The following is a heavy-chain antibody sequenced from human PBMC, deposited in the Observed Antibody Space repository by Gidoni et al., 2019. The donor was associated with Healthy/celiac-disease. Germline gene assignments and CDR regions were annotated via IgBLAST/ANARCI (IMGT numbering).Heavy chain of an antibody. CDR2: IYYSGST. J-gene: IGHJ4*02. Sequence: QLQLQESGPGLVKPSETLSLTCTVSGGTISSSSYYWGWIRQAPGKGLWGIWSIYYSGSTYYNPSLKSRATISVDTSKNQFSLKLSAVTAADTAVYYCARHVDDYWGQGTLVTVSS. CDR3: ARHVDDY. V-gene: IGHV4-39*01. CDR1: GGTISSSSYY.